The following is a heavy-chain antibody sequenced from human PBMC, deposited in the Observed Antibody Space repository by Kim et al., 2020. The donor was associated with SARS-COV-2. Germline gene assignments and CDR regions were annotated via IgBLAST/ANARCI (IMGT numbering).Heavy chain of an antibody. D-gene: IGHD2-21*02. Sequence: YPYPGQGRLTNSRDNSKNTLYLQMNSLRAEDTAVYYCATNVDSVVTACDYWGQGTLVTVSS. CDR3: ATNVDSVVTACDY. J-gene: IGHJ4*02. V-gene: IGHV3-23*01.